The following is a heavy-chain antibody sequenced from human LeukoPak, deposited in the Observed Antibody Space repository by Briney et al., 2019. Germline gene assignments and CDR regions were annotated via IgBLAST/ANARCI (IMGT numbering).Heavy chain of an antibody. Sequence: GGSLRLSCAVSGFTVSGNYMSWVRQAPGKGLEWVSLIYSGGTTYYADSVKGRFTISRDNSKNTLYLHMNSLRAEDTAVYYCAKEPRGSSSRVIYFDYWGQGTLVTVSS. CDR3: AKEPRGSSSRVIYFDY. V-gene: IGHV3-53*01. CDR2: IYSGGTT. CDR1: GFTVSGNY. J-gene: IGHJ4*02. D-gene: IGHD6-13*01.